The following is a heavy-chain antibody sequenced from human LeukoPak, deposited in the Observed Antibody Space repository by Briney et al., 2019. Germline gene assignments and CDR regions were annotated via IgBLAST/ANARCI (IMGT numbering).Heavy chain of an antibody. CDR3: ASGDNDPLFDY. CDR1: GGSISSGGYY. D-gene: IGHD1-1*01. V-gene: IGHV4-31*03. J-gene: IGHJ4*02. Sequence: PSETLSLTCTVSGGSISSGGYYWSWIRQHPGKGLEWIGSIYYSGSTNYNPSLQGRVTISLDTSRNQFSLELSSVTAADTAVYYCASGDNDPLFDYWGQGTLVTVSS. CDR2: IYYSGST.